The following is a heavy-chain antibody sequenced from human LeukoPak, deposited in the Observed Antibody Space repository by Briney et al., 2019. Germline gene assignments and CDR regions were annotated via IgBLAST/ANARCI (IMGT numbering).Heavy chain of an antibody. Sequence: GGSLRLSCAASGFTFSSYSMNWVRQAPGKGLEWVSSISSSSSYIYYADSVKGRFTISRDNAKNSLYLQMNSPRAADTAVYYCASRAGQQLYYYYYYMDVWGKGTTVTVSS. CDR2: ISSSSSYI. CDR1: GFTFSSYS. D-gene: IGHD6-13*01. CDR3: ASRAGQQLYYYYYYMDV. J-gene: IGHJ6*03. V-gene: IGHV3-21*04.